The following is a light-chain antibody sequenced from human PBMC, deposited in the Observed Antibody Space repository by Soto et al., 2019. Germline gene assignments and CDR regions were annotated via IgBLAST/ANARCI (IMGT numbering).Light chain of an antibody. J-gene: IGKJ4*01. CDR2: AAS. V-gene: IGKV1-39*01. CDR1: QSISDS. CDR3: QQSFSFPAT. Sequence: DIQMTQSPSSLSASVGERVTITCRASQSISDSLNWYQHKPGTAPKLLIYAASSLQSGVPSRFSGGGSATDFTLTISSLQPEDFVTYFCQQSFSFPATFGGGTKVEIK.